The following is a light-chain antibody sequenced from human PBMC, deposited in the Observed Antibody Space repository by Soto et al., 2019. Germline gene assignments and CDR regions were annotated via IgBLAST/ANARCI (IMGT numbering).Light chain of an antibody. CDR2: SNN. Sequence: QSVLTQPPSASGTPGQRVIISCSGSSSHIGSNTVNWYQQLPGTAPKLLIYSNNQRPSGVPDRFSGSKSGTSASLAISGLQSEDEADYYCAAWADSLNGRYVLGTGTRSPS. J-gene: IGLJ1*01. V-gene: IGLV1-44*01. CDR3: AAWADSLNGRYV. CDR1: SSHIGSNT.